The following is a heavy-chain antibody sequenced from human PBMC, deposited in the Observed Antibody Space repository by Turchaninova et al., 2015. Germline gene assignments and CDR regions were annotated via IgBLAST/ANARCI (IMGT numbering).Heavy chain of an antibody. CDR3: ARAPKSSPYSQFDY. CDR2: TNYSGTS. J-gene: IGHJ4*02. V-gene: IGHV4-39*07. Sequence: QLQLQASGPGPVKPSETLSLPCPVPGGSSGSSSYYLGWTRPPPGKGLEGIVSTNYSGTSYYNPSLKSRVTISVDTSKNQFSLKLSSVTAADTAVYYCARAPKSSPYSQFDYWGQGTLVTVSS. CDR1: GGSSGSSSYY. D-gene: IGHD5-18*01.